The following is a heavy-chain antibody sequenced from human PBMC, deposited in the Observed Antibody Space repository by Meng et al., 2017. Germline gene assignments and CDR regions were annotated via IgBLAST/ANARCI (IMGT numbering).Heavy chain of an antibody. Sequence: VQLVQSGAEVKRPGASVKVSCKASGYTFTSYGISWVRQAPGQGLEWMGWISAYNGNTNYAQKLQGRVTMTTDTFTSTAYMELRSLRSDDTTVYYCARGGSRYYGDYNWYFDLWGRGTLVTVSS. V-gene: IGHV1-18*01. D-gene: IGHD4-17*01. CDR2: ISAYNGNT. CDR1: GYTFTSYG. J-gene: IGHJ2*01. CDR3: ARGGSRYYGDYNWYFDL.